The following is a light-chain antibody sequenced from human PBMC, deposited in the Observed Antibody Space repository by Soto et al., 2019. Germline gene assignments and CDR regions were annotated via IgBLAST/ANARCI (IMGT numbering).Light chain of an antibody. Sequence: QSALTQPASVSGSPGQSITISCTGTSSDVGGYNYVSWYQQHPGKAPKLMIYDVSNRPSGVSSRFSGSKSGNTASLTISGLQAEDEADYYCNSYTSTSAGVFGGGTQLTVL. CDR3: NSYTSTSAGV. CDR2: DVS. V-gene: IGLV2-14*01. CDR1: SSDVGGYNY. J-gene: IGLJ3*02.